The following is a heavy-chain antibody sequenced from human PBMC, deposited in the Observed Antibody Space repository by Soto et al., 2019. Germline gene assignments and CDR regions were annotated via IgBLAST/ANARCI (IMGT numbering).Heavy chain of an antibody. CDR2: ISSDGNNK. J-gene: IGHJ4*02. CDR1: GLNFRAAG. Sequence: QVQLVESGGGVVQPGRSLRLSCAASGLNFRAAGMHWVRQTPGKGLEWVAFISSDGNNKYYGDSVKGRFSISRDDSMNSLYLQMKTLRAEDSAVYYCAKDKGVTSLDYWGQGTLVTVSS. V-gene: IGHV3-30*18. CDR3: AKDKGVTSLDY. D-gene: IGHD3-10*01.